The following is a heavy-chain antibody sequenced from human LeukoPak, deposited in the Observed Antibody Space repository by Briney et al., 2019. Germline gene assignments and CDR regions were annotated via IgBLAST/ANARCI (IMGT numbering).Heavy chain of an antibody. CDR3: ARDHLIRYFDD. J-gene: IGHJ4*02. Sequence: GGSLRLSCAASGFTFDDYAMHWVRQAPGKGLEWVSVIYSGGSTYYADSVKGRFTISRDNSKNTLYLQMNSLRAEDTAVYYCARDHLIRYFDDWGQGTLVTVSS. D-gene: IGHD3-9*01. CDR1: GFTFDDYA. CDR2: IYSGGST. V-gene: IGHV3-66*01.